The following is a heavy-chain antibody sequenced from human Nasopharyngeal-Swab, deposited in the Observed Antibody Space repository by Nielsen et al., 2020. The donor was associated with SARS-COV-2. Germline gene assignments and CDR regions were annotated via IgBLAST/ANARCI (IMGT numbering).Heavy chain of an antibody. CDR1: GFIFSASA. CDR2: IGDKDHNYAT. V-gene: IGHV3-73*01. J-gene: IGHJ4*02. Sequence: GESLKISCAASGFIFSASAIHWVRQASGKGLEWVGRIGDKDHNYATTYGASVQGRLTISRDDSKNTAFLQMDSLKTEDTALYYCTTDFYFDYWGQGTLVTVSS. CDR3: TTDFYFDY.